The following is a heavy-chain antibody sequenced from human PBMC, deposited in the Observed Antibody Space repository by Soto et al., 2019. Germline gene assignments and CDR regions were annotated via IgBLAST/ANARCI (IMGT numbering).Heavy chain of an antibody. V-gene: IGHV4-59*08. CDR3: ARAVGDPLYYLDY. CDR2: TDYSGNT. J-gene: IGHJ4*02. CDR1: SDSISSYY. Sequence: QVQLQESGPGLVRPSETLSLTCTVSSDSISSYYWIWIRQSPGKGLEWIGYTDYSGNTNYNPSLKIRVTISEDTSKNQFSLRLSSVTAADTAVYYCARAVGDPLYYLDYWGQGTLITVSS. D-gene: IGHD6-19*01.